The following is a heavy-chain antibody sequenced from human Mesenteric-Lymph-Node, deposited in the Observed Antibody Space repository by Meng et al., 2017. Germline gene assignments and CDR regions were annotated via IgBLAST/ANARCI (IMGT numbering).Heavy chain of an antibody. D-gene: IGHD3-10*01. CDR2: ISGSGGRT. CDR3: ASDMAPYYYGSGSYGY. Sequence: GGSLRLSCTASGFTFTNNAMSWVRQAPGKGLEWVSAISGSGGRTYYADSVKGRFTISRDNSKNTLSLQMNSLRAEDTAVYYCASDMAPYYYGSGSYGYWGQGTLVTVSS. CDR1: GFTFTNNA. V-gene: IGHV3-23*01. J-gene: IGHJ4*02.